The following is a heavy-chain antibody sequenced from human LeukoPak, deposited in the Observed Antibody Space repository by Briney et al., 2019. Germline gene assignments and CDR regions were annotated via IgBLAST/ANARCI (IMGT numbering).Heavy chain of an antibody. CDR2: SYYSGST. V-gene: IGHV4-59*01. D-gene: IGHD1-26*01. Sequence: SETLSLTCTVSGGSITHYYWTWIRQPPGKTLEWIGYSYYSGSTKYNPSLKSRVSISVDTSNNQFSLNLRSVTAADTAVYYCATTTSGGDAFDIWGQGTMVTVSS. CDR1: GGSITHYY. CDR3: ATTTSGGDAFDI. J-gene: IGHJ3*02.